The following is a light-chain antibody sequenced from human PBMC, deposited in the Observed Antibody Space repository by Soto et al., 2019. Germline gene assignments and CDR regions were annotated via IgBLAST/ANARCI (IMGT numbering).Light chain of an antibody. V-gene: IGKV3-20*01. J-gene: IGKJ1*01. CDR1: PSVSNS. Sequence: EVLMTQSQATLSVSPGERATLSCRASPSVSNSLAWYQHKPGQAPRLLIYGASNRAIGIPDRFSGSGSGTDFTLTISRLEPEDFAVYYCQPYGSSGTFGQGTKVDI. CDR2: GAS. CDR3: QPYGSSGT.